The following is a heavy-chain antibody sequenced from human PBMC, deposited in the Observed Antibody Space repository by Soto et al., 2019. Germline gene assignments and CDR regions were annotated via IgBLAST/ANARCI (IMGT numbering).Heavy chain of an antibody. D-gene: IGHD3-10*01. V-gene: IGHV3-33*01. J-gene: IGHJ6*02. CDR1: GFTFSSYG. CDR3: ARGSFTMVRGNYYYGMDV. Sequence: GGSLRLSCAASGFTFSSYGMHWVRQAPGKGLEWVAVIWYDGSNKYYADSVKGRFTISRDNSKNTLYLQMNSLRAEDTAVYYCARGSFTMVRGNYYYGMDVWGQGTTVTVSS. CDR2: IWYDGSNK.